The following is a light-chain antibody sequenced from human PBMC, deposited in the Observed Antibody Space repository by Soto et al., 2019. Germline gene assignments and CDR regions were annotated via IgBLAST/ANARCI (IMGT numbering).Light chain of an antibody. CDR1: SSNLGNNY. CDR3: GTWDSSLSAYV. J-gene: IGLJ1*01. CDR2: DNN. Sequence: QSVLTKPPSVSAAPGQKVTISCSGSSSNLGNNYVSWYQQLPGTAPKLLIYDNNKRPSGIPDRFSDSKSGTSATLAITGLQTGDEADYYCGTWDSSLSAYVFGTGTKLTVL. V-gene: IGLV1-51*01.